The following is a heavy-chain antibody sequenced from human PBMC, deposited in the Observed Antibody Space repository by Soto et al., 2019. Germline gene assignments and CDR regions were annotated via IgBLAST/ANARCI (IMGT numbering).Heavy chain of an antibody. D-gene: IGHD1-26*01. J-gene: IGHJ4*02. CDR1: GFTFSSYA. CDR2: ISGSGGST. V-gene: IGHV3-23*01. Sequence: RLSCAASGFTFSSYAMSWVRQAPGKGLEWVSAISGSGGSTYYADSVKGRFTISRDNSKNTLYLQMNSLRAEDTAVYYCANIYSGSYCREPPPSYFDYWGQGTLVTVSS. CDR3: ANIYSGSYCREPPPSYFDY.